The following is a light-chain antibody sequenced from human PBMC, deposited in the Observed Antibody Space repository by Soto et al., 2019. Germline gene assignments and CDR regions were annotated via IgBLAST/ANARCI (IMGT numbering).Light chain of an antibody. CDR3: QQYNSYPLT. J-gene: IGKJ4*01. V-gene: IGKV1-5*01. CDR2: DAS. CDR1: QSISSW. Sequence: DIPMTQSPSTLSASVGDRVTITCRASQSISSWLAWYQQKPGKAPKLLIYDASSLESGVPSRFSGSGAGTEFTLTISSLQPDDFATYYCQQYNSYPLTFGGGTKVEIK.